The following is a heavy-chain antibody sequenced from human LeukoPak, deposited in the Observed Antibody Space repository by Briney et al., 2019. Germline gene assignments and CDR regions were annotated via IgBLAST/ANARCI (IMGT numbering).Heavy chain of an antibody. V-gene: IGHV1-69*04. CDR2: IIPILGIA. CDR1: GYTFTSYG. Sequence: ASVKVSCKASGYTFTSYGISWVRQAPGQGLEWMGRIIPILGIANYAQKFQGRVTITADKSTSTAYMELSSLRSEDTAVYYCASEPPDIVVVPAAPSGYYYYGMDVWGQGTTVTVSS. D-gene: IGHD2-2*01. J-gene: IGHJ6*02. CDR3: ASEPPDIVVVPAAPSGYYYYGMDV.